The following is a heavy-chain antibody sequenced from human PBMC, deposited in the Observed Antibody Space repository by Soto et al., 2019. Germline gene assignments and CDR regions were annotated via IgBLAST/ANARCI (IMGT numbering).Heavy chain of an antibody. CDR3: ARYIVATKYLEY. CDR2: IKNKPKSHTT. J-gene: IGHJ4*02. D-gene: IGHD5-12*01. Sequence: EVQLVESGGGLVQPGGSLRLSCAASGFTFSDHYMDWVRQAPGKGLEWIGRIKNKPKSHTTQYAASVKGRFTISRDDSINSLHLQMESLRADDTAVYYCARYIVATKYLEYWGQGTLVTVSS. V-gene: IGHV3-72*01. CDR1: GFTFSDHY.